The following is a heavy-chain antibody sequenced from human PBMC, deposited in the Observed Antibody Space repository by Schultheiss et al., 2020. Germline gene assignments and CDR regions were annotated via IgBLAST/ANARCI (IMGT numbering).Heavy chain of an antibody. J-gene: IGHJ6*03. Sequence: GGSLRLSCAASGFTFSNAWMNWVRQAPGKGLEWVSAISGSGGSTYYADSVKGRFTISRDNSKNTLYLQMNSLRAEDTAVYYCARDTSTVWGGGYYMDVWGKGTTVTVSS. CDR1: GFTFSNAW. CDR2: ISGSGGST. CDR3: ARDTSTVWGGGYYMDV. D-gene: IGHD4-17*01. V-gene: IGHV3-23*01.